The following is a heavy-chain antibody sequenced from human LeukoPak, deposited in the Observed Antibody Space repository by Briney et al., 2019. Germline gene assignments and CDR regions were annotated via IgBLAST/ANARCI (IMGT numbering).Heavy chain of an antibody. CDR3: AIVSPMITFGGVPHWFDP. Sequence: ASVKVSCKASGYTFTSYGISWVRQAPGQGLEWMGWISAYNGNTNYAQKLQGRVTMTTDTSTSTAYMELRSLRSDDTAVYYCAIVSPMITFGGVPHWFDPWGQGTLVTVSS. D-gene: IGHD3-16*01. J-gene: IGHJ5*02. V-gene: IGHV1-18*01. CDR2: ISAYNGNT. CDR1: GYTFTSYG.